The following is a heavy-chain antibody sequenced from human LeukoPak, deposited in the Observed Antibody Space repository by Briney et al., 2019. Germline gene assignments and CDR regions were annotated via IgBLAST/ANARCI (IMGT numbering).Heavy chain of an antibody. J-gene: IGHJ4*02. CDR3: AIGGGGQQLGDY. V-gene: IGHV5-51*01. Sequence: GESLKISCKHSEYSFPNYCIGWVRQMPGKGLEWMGIIYPDDSDTRYSPSFQGQVTISADRSTSTAYLQWSSLKASDTAMYYCAIGGGGQQLGDYWGQGTLVTVSS. CDR2: IYPDDSDT. CDR1: EYSFPNYC. D-gene: IGHD6-13*01.